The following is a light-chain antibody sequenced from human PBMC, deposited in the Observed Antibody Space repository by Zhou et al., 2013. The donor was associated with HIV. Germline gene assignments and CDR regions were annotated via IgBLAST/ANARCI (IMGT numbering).Light chain of an antibody. Sequence: VLTQSPAILSVSPGERATLSCRASHTVTSNYLAWYQHKPGQGPKVLIFGASTRANGIPGRFSGSGSGTEFTLTISRLEPEDFAVYYCQHYGVSPYTFGPGTKLEI. CDR3: QHYGVSPYT. CDR1: HTVTSNY. CDR2: GAS. V-gene: IGKV3-20*01. J-gene: IGKJ2*01.